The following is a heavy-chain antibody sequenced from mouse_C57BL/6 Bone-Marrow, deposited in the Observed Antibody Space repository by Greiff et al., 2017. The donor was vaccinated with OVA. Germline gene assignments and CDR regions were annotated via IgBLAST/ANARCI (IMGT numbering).Heavy chain of an antibody. CDR1: GYTFTDYE. Sequence: VKLVESGAELVRPGASVTLSCKASGYTFTDYEMHWVKQTPVHGLEWIGAIDPETGGTAYNQKFKGKAILTADKSSSTAYMQLSSLTYEDSAVYYCARRLIYYGFDYWGQGTTLTVSS. CDR2: IDPETGGT. V-gene: IGHV1-15*01. CDR3: ARRLIYYGFDY. J-gene: IGHJ2*01. D-gene: IGHD2-1*01.